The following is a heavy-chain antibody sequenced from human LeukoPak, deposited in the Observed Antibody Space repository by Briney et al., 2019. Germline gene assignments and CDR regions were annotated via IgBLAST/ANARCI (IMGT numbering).Heavy chain of an antibody. J-gene: IGHJ4*02. CDR2: IYTSGST. Sequence: SETLSLTCTVSGGSISSYYWSWIRQPAGKGLEWIGRIYTSGSTDYNPSLKSRVTMSVDTSKNHFSLKLSSVTAADTAVYYCARETGFFGALDYWGQGTLVTVSS. CDR1: GGSISSYY. V-gene: IGHV4-4*07. CDR3: ARETGFFGALDY. D-gene: IGHD3-3*01.